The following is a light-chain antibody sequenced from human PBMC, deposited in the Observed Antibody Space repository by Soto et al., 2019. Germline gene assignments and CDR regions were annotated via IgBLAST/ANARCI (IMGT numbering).Light chain of an antibody. Sequence: QSVLTQPPSVSGDPGQRVTISCTGSSSNIGAGYDVHWYQQLPGTAPKLLIYGNSNRPSGVPDRFSGSQSGTSASLAITGLQAEDEADYYCQSYDSSLSVVFGGGTKVTVL. V-gene: IGLV1-40*01. CDR3: QSYDSSLSVV. J-gene: IGLJ2*01. CDR2: GNS. CDR1: SSNIGAGYD.